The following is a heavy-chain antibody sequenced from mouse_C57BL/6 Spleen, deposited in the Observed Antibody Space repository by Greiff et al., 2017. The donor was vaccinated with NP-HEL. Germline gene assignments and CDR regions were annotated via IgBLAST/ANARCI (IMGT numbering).Heavy chain of an antibody. CDR2: IDPETGGT. V-gene: IGHV1-15*01. Sequence: VQLQQSGAELVRPGASVTLSCKASGYTFTDYEMHWVKQTPVHGLEWIGAIDPETGGTAYNQKFKGKAILTADKSSSTAYMELRSLTSEDSAVYYCTRDTTVVATYFDYWGQGTTLTVSS. CDR1: GYTFTDYE. J-gene: IGHJ2*01. CDR3: TRDTTVVATYFDY. D-gene: IGHD1-1*01.